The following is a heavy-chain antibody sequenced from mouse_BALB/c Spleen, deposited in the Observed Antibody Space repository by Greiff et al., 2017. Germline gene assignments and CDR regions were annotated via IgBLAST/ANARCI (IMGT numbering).Heavy chain of an antibody. CDR2: INPNNGGT. CDR3: AREGYYGNYAWYFDV. J-gene: IGHJ1*01. V-gene: IGHV1-18*01. D-gene: IGHD2-1*01. Sequence: VQLKESGPELVKPGASVKISCKTSGYTFTEYTMHWVKQSHGKSLEWIGGINPNNGGTSYNQKFKGKATLTVDKSSSTAYMELRSLTSEDSAVYYCAREGYYGNYAWYFDVWGAGTTVTVSS. CDR1: GYTFTEYT.